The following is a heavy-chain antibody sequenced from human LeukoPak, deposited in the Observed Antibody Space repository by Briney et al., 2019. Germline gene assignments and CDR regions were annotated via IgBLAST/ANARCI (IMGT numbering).Heavy chain of an antibody. J-gene: IGHJ4*02. CDR2: MNPNSGNT. Sequence: GASVKVSCKASGYTFTSYDINWVRQATGQGLEWMGWMNPNSGNTDYAQKFQGRVTMTRNTSINTAYLELSSLRSEDTALYYCARVAGQERSRLLDYWGQGTLVTVSP. D-gene: IGHD1-1*01. CDR1: GYTFTSYD. CDR3: ARVAGQERSRLLDY. V-gene: IGHV1-8*01.